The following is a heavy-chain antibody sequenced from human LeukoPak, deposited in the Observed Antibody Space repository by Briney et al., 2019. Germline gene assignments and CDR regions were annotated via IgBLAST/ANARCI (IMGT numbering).Heavy chain of an antibody. CDR3: AKDGHFYGSGSLVPGIDY. Sequence: PGGSLRLSCAASGFTFSDYYMSWIRQAPGKGLEWVSYISSSGSIIYYADSVKGRFTISRDNAKNSLYLQMNSLRAEDTAVYYCAKDGHFYGSGSLVPGIDYWGQGTLVTVSS. J-gene: IGHJ4*02. V-gene: IGHV3-11*01. CDR1: GFTFSDYY. D-gene: IGHD3-10*01. CDR2: ISSSGSII.